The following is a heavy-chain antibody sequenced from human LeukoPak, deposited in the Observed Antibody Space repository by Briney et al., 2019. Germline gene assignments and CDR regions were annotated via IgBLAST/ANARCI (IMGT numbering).Heavy chain of an antibody. CDR3: ARDTGICGGDCSFYYYYMDV. CDR2: IYSGGST. Sequence: PGGSLRLSCAASGFTVSSNYMSWVRQAPGKGLEWVSVIYSGGSTYYADSVKGRFTISRDNSKNTLYLQMNSLRAEDTAVYYCARDTGICGGDCSFYYYYMDVWGKGTTVTVSS. D-gene: IGHD2-21*02. J-gene: IGHJ6*03. CDR1: GFTVSSNY. V-gene: IGHV3-53*01.